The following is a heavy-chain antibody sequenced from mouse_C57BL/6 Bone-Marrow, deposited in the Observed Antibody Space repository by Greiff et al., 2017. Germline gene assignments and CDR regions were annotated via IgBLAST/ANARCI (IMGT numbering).Heavy chain of an antibody. J-gene: IGHJ4*01. V-gene: IGHV1-76*01. CDR2: IYPGSGNT. Sequence: QVQLQQSGAELVRPGASVKLSCKASGYTFTDYYINWVKQRPGQGLEWIARIYPGSGNTYYNEKFKGKATLTAEKSSSTAYMQLSSLTSEDSAVYFCEVYGYDPRYYAMDYWGQGTSVTVSS. D-gene: IGHD2-2*01. CDR3: EVYGYDPRYYAMDY. CDR1: GYTFTDYY.